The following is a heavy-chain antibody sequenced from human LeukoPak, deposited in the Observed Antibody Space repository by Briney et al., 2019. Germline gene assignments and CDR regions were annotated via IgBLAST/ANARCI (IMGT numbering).Heavy chain of an antibody. CDR2: ISSSSSTI. J-gene: IGHJ3*02. CDR1: GFTFSSYS. Sequence: GGSLRLSCAASGFTFSSYSMNWVRQAPGKGLEWVSYISSSSSTIYYADSVKGRFTISRDNAKNSLYLQMNSLRSEDTAVYYCARDQLSYATDAFDIWGQGTMVTVSS. CDR3: ARDQLSYATDAFDI. V-gene: IGHV3-48*01. D-gene: IGHD2-2*01.